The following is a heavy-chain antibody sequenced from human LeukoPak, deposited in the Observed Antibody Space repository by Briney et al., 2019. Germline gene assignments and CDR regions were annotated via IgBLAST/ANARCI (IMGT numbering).Heavy chain of an antibody. J-gene: IGHJ6*02. CDR1: GASIGSYY. CDR3: TGHDVVPIIGHVIAV. Sequence: SETLSLTCTVSGASIGSYYWSWIRQPPGKGLEWIGYISPNGYTLYTPSLGSRVTISRDTSDNQFSLILSSVTAADTAIYYCTGHDVVPIIGHVIAVWGQGTTVTVSS. D-gene: IGHD2-2*01. V-gene: IGHV4-59*08. CDR2: ISPNGYT.